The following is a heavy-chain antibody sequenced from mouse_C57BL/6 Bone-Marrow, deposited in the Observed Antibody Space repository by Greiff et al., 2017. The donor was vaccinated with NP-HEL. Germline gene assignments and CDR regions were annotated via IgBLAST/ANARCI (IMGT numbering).Heavy chain of an antibody. CDR2: ISSGSSTI. CDR1: GFTFSDYG. J-gene: IGHJ4*01. V-gene: IGHV5-17*01. CDR3: AWRYRGLYYYAMDY. Sequence: EVQLVESGGGLVKPGGSLKLSCAASGFTFSDYGMHWVRQAPEKGLEWVAYISSGSSTINYAETVKGRFTMSRDNATNTLFLQMTSLRSEETAMYYCAWRYRGLYYYAMDYWGQGTSVTVSA.